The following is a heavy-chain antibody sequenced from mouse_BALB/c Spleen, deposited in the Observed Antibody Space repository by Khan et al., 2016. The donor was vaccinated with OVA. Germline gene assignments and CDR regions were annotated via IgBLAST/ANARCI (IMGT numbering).Heavy chain of an antibody. CDR3: TRSYDSYYFDY. D-gene: IGHD2-4*01. CDR2: IYPGISDT. V-gene: IGHV1-5*01. CDR1: GYSFTSYW. J-gene: IGHJ2*01. Sequence: VQLQQSGTVLARPGASVKMSCKASGYSFTSYWMHWVKQRPGLGLEWLGAIYPGISDTRYNQKFKGKAKLTAVTSASTAYMELSSLTNDDSAVYYCTRSYDSYYFDYWGQGTLLTVSS.